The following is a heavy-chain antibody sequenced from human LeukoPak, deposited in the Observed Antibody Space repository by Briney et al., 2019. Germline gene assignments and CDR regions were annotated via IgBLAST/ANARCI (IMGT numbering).Heavy chain of an antibody. CDR1: GFTLSRYA. J-gene: IGHJ4*02. Sequence: GGSLRLSCAASGFTLSRYAMIWVRQAPEKGLEWVSAITGNGRGTYYADSVKGRFTISRDNSKNTLFLHMNSLRAEDTAVYYCATVGKYRRSWYGVYWGQGTLVTVSS. D-gene: IGHD6-13*01. CDR2: ITGNGRGT. V-gene: IGHV3-23*01. CDR3: ATVGKYRRSWYGVY.